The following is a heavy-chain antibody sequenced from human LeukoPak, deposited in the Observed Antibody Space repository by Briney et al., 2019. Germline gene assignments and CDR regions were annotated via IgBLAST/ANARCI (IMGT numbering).Heavy chain of an antibody. J-gene: IGHJ4*02. CDR3: ARDTTMARFDY. V-gene: IGHV4-59*01. Sequence: SETLSLTCTVSGGSISSYYFSWIRQPPGKGLEWIGYIYYSGSTNYNPSLKSRVTISVDTSKNQFSLKLSSVTAADTAVYYCARDTTMARFDYWGQGTLVTVSS. CDR1: GGSISSYY. CDR2: IYYSGST. D-gene: IGHD5-18*01.